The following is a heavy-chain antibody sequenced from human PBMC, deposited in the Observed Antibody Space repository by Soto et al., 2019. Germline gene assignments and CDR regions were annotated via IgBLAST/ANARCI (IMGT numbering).Heavy chain of an antibody. V-gene: IGHV3-73*02. CDR2: IRSKANSYAT. CDR1: GFTFSGSA. Sequence: EVQLVESGGGLVQPGGSLKLSCAASGFTFSGSAMHWVRQASGKGLEWVGRIRSKANSYATAYAASVKGRFTISRDDSKNTAYLQMNSLQTEDTAVYYCTRPGGKPPALLEGYYNRYYYYYGMDVWGQGTTVTVSS. D-gene: IGHD3-9*01. J-gene: IGHJ6*02. CDR3: TRPGGKPPALLEGYYNRYYYYYGMDV.